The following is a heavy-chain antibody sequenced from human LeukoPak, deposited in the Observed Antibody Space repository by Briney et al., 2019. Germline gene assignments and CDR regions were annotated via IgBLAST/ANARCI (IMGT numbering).Heavy chain of an antibody. Sequence: GGSLRLSCAASGFTFSSYAMSWVRQAPGKGLEWVSGISGSGGSTYYADSVKGRFTISRDNSKNTLYLQMNSLRAEDTAVYYCARHITMVRGVIKGPDWFFDLWGRGTLVTVSS. CDR3: ARHITMVRGVIKGPDWFFDL. D-gene: IGHD3-10*01. J-gene: IGHJ2*01. CDR2: ISGSGGST. CDR1: GFTFSSYA. V-gene: IGHV3-23*01.